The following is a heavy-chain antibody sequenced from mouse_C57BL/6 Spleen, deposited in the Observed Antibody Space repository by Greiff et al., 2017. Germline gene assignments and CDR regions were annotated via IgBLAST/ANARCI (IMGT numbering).Heavy chain of an antibody. CDR1: GYTFTSYW. CDR3: TRRGNWSFAY. CDR2: IDPSDSYP. V-gene: IGHV1-69*01. J-gene: IGHJ3*01. Sequence: QVQLQQPGAELVMPGASVKLSCKASGYTFTSYWMHWVKQRPGQGLEWIGEIDPSDSYPNSNPKFKGKSTLTVDKSSSTAYMQLSSLTSEDSAVYYCTRRGNWSFAYWGQGTLVTVSA. D-gene: IGHD4-1*01.